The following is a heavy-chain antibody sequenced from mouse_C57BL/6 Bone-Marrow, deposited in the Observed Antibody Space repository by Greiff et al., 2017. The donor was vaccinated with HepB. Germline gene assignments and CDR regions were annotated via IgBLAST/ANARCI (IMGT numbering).Heavy chain of an antibody. CDR3: ARLLRPYYFDY. Sequence: EVKLQESGPGLVKPSQSLSLTCSVTGYSITSGYYWSWIRQFPGNKLEWMGYISYDGSNNYNPSLKNRISITRDTSKNQFFLKLNSVTTEDTATYYCARLLRPYYFDYWGQGTTLTVSS. D-gene: IGHD1-1*01. V-gene: IGHV3-6*01. J-gene: IGHJ2*01. CDR2: ISYDGSN. CDR1: GYSITSGYY.